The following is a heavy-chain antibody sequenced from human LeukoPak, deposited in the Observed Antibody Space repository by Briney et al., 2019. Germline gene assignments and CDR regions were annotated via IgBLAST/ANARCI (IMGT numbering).Heavy chain of an antibody. J-gene: IGHJ4*02. Sequence: GGSLRLSCSTSGFNFRAYWMAWVRQAPGKGLEWLANIKQDGSEKSYVDSVKGRFTISRDNAKNSLYLQMHSLRVEDTAVYYCATSNWGSNYWGQGTLVTVSS. CDR1: GFNFRAYW. D-gene: IGHD7-27*01. CDR2: IKQDGSEK. V-gene: IGHV3-7*01. CDR3: ATSNWGSNY.